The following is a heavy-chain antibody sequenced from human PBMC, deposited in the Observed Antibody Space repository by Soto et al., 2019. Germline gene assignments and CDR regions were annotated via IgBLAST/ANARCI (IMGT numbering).Heavy chain of an antibody. D-gene: IGHD4-4*01. CDR3: ARWALTTLAYYYGMDV. V-gene: IGHV1-69*01. CDR1: GGTFSSYT. CDR2: IIPIFGTT. Sequence: QVQLVQSGAEVTKPGSSMKVSCKASGGTFSSYTMSWVRQAPGQGLEWMGGIIPIFGTTTYAHKFQGRVTITADESTSTVYMELSSLRGEDTAVYYCARWALTTLAYYYGMDVWGQGTTVTVSS. J-gene: IGHJ6*02.